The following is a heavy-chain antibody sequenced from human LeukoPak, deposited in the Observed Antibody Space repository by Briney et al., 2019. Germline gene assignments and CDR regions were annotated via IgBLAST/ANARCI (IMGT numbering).Heavy chain of an antibody. CDR2: IYNSGST. Sequence: SETLSLTCTVSGGSISTYYWSWIRQPPGKGLEWIGYIYNSGSTDYNPSPKSRVTLSVETSKDQFSLKLSSVTAADTAVYYCARDGSNWGSAYYYMDVWGKGTTVTVSS. D-gene: IGHD7-27*01. V-gene: IGHV4-59*12. CDR3: ARDGSNWGSAYYYMDV. CDR1: GGSISTYY. J-gene: IGHJ6*03.